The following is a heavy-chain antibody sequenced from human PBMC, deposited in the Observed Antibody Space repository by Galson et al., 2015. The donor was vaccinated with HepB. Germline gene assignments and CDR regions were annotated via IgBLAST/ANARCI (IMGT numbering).Heavy chain of an antibody. CDR1: GFTFSSYW. J-gene: IGHJ5*02. Sequence: LRLSCAASGFTFSSYWMSWVRQAPGKGLEWVANIKHDGSEKYYVDSVKGRFTISRDNAKNSLYLQMNSLRAEDTAVYYCARDRFYRDILTGYPPPIAWGQGTLVTVSS. CDR2: IKHDGSEK. V-gene: IGHV3-7*03. CDR3: ARDRFYRDILTGYPPPIA. D-gene: IGHD3-9*01.